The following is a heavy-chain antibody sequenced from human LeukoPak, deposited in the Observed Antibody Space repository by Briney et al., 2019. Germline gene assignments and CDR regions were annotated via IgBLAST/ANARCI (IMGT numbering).Heavy chain of an antibody. CDR2: INPNSGGT. J-gene: IGHJ6*02. V-gene: IGHV1-2*02. CDR1: GYTFTGCY. Sequence: GASVKVSCKASGYTFTGCYMHWVRQAPGQGLEWMGWINPNSGGTNYAQKFQGRVTMTRDTSISTAYMELSRLRSDDTAVYYCARPVPDCSSTSCYMDVWGQGTTVTVSS. CDR3: ARPVPDCSSTSCYMDV. D-gene: IGHD2-2*01.